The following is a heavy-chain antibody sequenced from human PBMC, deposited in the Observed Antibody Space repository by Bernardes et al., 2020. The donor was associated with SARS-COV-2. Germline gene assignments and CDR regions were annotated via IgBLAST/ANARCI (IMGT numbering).Heavy chain of an antibody. CDR3: AKDFIVGDSMWYFDV. CDR1: GFSFSRNA. CDR2: VDGSAKTI. J-gene: IGHJ2*01. Sequence: GGSLRLSCAGSGFSFSRNAMAWVRHSPGKGLETVAGVDGSAKTIFYASSVRGRFTISKDSSNNIVYLQMDRLTAEDTGTYYCAKDFIVGDSMWYFDVWGRGTLVAVSS. V-gene: IGHV3-23*05. D-gene: IGHD2-21*01.